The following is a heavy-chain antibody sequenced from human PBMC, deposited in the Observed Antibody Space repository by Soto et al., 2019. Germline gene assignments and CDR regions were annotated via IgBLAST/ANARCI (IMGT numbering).Heavy chain of an antibody. CDR3: VSDWVAGGPFEL. V-gene: IGHV1-18*01. CDR2: ISAYKGNT. CDR1: GYTFTSYG. D-gene: IGHD6-13*01. Sequence: QVQLVQSGAEVKKPGASVKVSCKSSGYTFTSYGINWVRQAPGQGLEWMGWISAYKGNTNYAQKRQGRVTMTTETCPSIGDMELRSLRFDDSAVSYSVSDWVAGGPFELWGQGTLFTVAS. J-gene: IGHJ4*02.